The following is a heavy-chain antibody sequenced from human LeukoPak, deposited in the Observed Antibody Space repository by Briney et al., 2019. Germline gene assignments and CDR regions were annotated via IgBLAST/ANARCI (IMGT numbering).Heavy chain of an antibody. Sequence: GGSLRLSCAASGFTFSDYYMSWIRQAPEKGLEWVSYIRSSGSTIYYADSVKGRFTISRDNAKNSLYLQMNSLRAEDTAVYYCARDLLSSSSFADYWGQGTLVTVSS. CDR1: GFTFSDYY. J-gene: IGHJ4*02. V-gene: IGHV3-11*04. CDR2: IRSSGSTI. CDR3: ARDLLSSSSFADY. D-gene: IGHD6-6*01.